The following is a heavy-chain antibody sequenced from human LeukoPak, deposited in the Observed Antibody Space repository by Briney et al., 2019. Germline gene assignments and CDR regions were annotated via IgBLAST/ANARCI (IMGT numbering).Heavy chain of an antibody. CDR1: GYTFTSYY. CDR2: INPSGGST. V-gene: IGHV1-46*01. J-gene: IGHJ6*02. Sequence: AASVKVSCKASGYTFTSYYMHWVRQAPGQGPEWMGIINPSGGSTSYAQKFQGRVTMTRDTSTSTVYMELSSLRSEDTAVYYCARDSDFWSGYYSYGMDVWGQGTTVTVSS. CDR3: ARDSDFWSGYYSYGMDV. D-gene: IGHD3-3*01.